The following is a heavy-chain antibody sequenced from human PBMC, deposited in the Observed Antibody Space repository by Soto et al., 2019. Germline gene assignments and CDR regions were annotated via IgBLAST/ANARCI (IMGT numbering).Heavy chain of an antibody. D-gene: IGHD6-19*01. CDR3: VKDGSSGWPYFYDMDV. CDR1: GSTFSSYG. CDR2: ISYDGRNK. V-gene: IGHV3-30*18. J-gene: IGHJ6*02. Sequence: GRSLRRSCAASGSTFSSYGMHWVRQAPGKGLEWVAVISYDGRNKYYADAVKGRFTISRDNSKNTLYLQMSSLRAEDTAVYYCVKDGSSGWPYFYDMDVWGQGTTVTGSS.